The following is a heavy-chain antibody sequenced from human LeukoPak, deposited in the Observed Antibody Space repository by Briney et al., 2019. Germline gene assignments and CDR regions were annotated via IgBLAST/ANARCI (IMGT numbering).Heavy chain of an antibody. V-gene: IGHV4-34*01. D-gene: IGHD3-10*01. Sequence: SETLSLTCAVYGGSFSGYYWSWIRQPPGKGLEWIGEINHSGSTNYNPYPKSRVTISVDTSKNQFSLKLSSVTAADPAVYYCARGGRITMVRGFNYWGQGTLVTVSS. CDR3: ARGGRITMVRGFNY. J-gene: IGHJ4*02. CDR1: GGSFSGYY. CDR2: INHSGST.